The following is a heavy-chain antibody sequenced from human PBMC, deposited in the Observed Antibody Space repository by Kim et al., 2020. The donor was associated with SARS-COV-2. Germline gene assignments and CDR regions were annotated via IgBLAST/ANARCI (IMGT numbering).Heavy chain of an antibody. Sequence: SVKGRFTISRDNDKNSLYLQMNSLRAEDTALYYCAKDMAPDSSGWYGYDYWGQGTLVTVSS. CDR3: AKDMAPDSSGWYGYDY. J-gene: IGHJ4*02. D-gene: IGHD6-19*01. V-gene: IGHV3-9*01.